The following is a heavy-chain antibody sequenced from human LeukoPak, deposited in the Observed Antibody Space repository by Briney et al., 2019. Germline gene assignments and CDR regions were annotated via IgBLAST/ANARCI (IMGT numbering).Heavy chain of an antibody. CDR2: ISSSGSTI. Sequence: PGGSLRLSCAASGFTFSSYEMNWVRQAPGKGLEWVSYISSSGSTIYYADSVKGRFTISRDNAKNSLYLQMNSLRAEDTAVYYCATSPSLLLWFGEPGDYWGQGTLVTVSS. CDR1: GFTFSSYE. CDR3: ATSPSLLLWFGEPGDY. D-gene: IGHD3-10*01. V-gene: IGHV3-48*03. J-gene: IGHJ4*02.